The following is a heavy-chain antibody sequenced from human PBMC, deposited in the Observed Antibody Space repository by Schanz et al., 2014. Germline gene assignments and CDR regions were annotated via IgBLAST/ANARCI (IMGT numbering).Heavy chain of an antibody. CDR3: ARGYSSSMDV. D-gene: IGHD6-6*01. Sequence: EVQLVESGGGLVQPGRSLRLSCAASGFTFNNYDMNWVRLVPGKGLECVSGISGGGGSAYYADSVKGRFTISRDNSKNTLYLQMNSLRAEDTAVYYCARGYSSSMDVWGQGTTVTVSS. CDR2: ISGGGGSA. V-gene: IGHV3-23*04. J-gene: IGHJ6*02. CDR1: GFTFNNYD.